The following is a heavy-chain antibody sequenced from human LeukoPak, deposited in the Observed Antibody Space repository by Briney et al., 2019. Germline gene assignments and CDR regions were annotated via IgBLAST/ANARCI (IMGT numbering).Heavy chain of an antibody. J-gene: IGHJ4*02. V-gene: IGHV3-66*02. CDR1: GFTVISTY. D-gene: IGHD6-13*01. CDR2: IHSGGTT. Sequence: GGSLRLSCAASGFTVISTYMRWVRQAPGKGLGWVSVIHSGGTTYYPDSVKGRFTISRDNSKNSLYLQMNSLRVEDTAVYYCARGMYTNSWYYFDYWGQGALVTVSS. CDR3: ARGMYTNSWYYFDY.